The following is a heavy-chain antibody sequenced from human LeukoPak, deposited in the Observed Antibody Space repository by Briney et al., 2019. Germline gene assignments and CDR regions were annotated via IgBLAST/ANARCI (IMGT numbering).Heavy chain of an antibody. V-gene: IGHV4-4*07. CDR3: ARENSGSYREFDY. D-gene: IGHD1-26*01. Sequence: LETLSLTCTVSGGSISSYYWGWIRQPAGKGLEWIGRIYTSGSTNYNASLKSRVSMSVDTSKNQFSLKLSSVTAADTAVFYCARENSGSYREFDYWGQGTLVTVSS. CDR1: GGSISSYY. CDR2: IYTSGST. J-gene: IGHJ4*02.